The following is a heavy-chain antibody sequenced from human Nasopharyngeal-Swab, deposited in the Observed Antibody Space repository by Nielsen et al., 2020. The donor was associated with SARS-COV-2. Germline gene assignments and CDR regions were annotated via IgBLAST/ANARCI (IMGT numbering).Heavy chain of an antibody. CDR2: INHSGST. J-gene: IGHJ6*03. CDR1: GGSFSANY. Sequence: SETLSLTCAVSGGSFSANYWGWIRQPPGKGLEWIGEINHSGSTNYNPSLKSRVTISVDTSKSQFSLKLTSVTAADTSVYYCARGLSGVVPAPILGLGPYYYFYYMDVWGKGSPVTVSS. D-gene: IGHD2-2*01. V-gene: IGHV4-34*01. CDR3: ARGLSGVVPAPILGLGPYYYFYYMDV.